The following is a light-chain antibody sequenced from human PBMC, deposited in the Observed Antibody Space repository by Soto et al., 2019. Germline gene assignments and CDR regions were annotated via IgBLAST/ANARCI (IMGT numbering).Light chain of an antibody. V-gene: IGLV1-47*01. CDR2: RNN. Sequence: QSVLTQPPSASGTPGQRVAISCSGSGSNIGSNYVYWYQQLPGTAPKLLIYRNNQRPSGVPDRFSGSKSGTSASLAISGLRSEDEADYYCATWDDSLSGHVVFGGGTKVTVL. J-gene: IGLJ2*01. CDR3: ATWDDSLSGHVV. CDR1: GSNIGSNY.